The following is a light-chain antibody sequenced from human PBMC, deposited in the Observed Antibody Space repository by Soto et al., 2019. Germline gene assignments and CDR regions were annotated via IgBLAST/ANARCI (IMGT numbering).Light chain of an antibody. V-gene: IGKV3-20*01. CDR2: GAS. Sequence: EIVLTQSPGTLSLSPGERATLSCRASQSVSSSYLAWYQQKPGQAPRLLIYGASSRATAIPDRFSGSGSGTDFTLTISRLEPEDFAVYYCHQFRTFGQGTKWIS. CDR3: HQFRT. CDR1: QSVSSSY. J-gene: IGKJ1*01.